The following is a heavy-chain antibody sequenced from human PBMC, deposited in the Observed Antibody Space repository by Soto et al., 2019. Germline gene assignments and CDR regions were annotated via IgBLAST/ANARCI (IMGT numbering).Heavy chain of an antibody. D-gene: IGHD6-13*01. CDR2: IIPIFGTA. V-gene: IGHV1-69*13. J-gene: IGHJ5*02. CDR1: GGTFSSYA. CDR3: ARDGPSAAAGTAFDP. Sequence: SVKVSCKASGGTFSSYAISWVRQAPGQGLEWMGGIIPIFGTANYAQKFQGRVTITADESTSTAYMELSSLRSEDTAVYYCARDGPSAAAGTAFDPWGQGTLVTVSS.